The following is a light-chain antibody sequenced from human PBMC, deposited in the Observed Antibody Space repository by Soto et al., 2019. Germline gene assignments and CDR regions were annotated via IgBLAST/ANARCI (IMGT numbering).Light chain of an antibody. CDR3: QQYGSSPLT. V-gene: IGKV3-20*01. J-gene: IGKJ4*01. CDR1: QSVSSNY. Sequence: EIVLTQSPGTLSLSPGERATLSCRASQSVSSNYLAWYQQKPGQAPKVLIYRASSRATGIPDRFSGSGSGTDFILTISRLEPEDFAVYYCQQYGSSPLTFGGGTKV. CDR2: RAS.